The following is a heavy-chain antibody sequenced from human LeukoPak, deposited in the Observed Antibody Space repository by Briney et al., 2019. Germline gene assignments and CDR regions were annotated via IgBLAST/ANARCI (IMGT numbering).Heavy chain of an antibody. CDR1: GYSISTGYY. Sequence: SETLSLTCTVSGYSISTGYYWGWIRQPPGKGLEWIGTIYHSGSTYYNPSLKSRFTISIDTSKNQFSLKLSSVTAADTAVYYCARVSFNGRNDYWGQGTLVTVSS. CDR3: ARVSFNGRNDY. V-gene: IGHV4-38-2*02. J-gene: IGHJ4*02. CDR2: IYHSGST.